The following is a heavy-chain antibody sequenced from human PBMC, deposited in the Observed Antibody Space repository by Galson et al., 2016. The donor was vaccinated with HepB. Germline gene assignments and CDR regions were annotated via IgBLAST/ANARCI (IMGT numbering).Heavy chain of an antibody. Sequence: SLRLSCAASGFSFSSHAMHWVRQGPGKGLQWLAVISFDGRNNYYADSVKGRFTISRDNTKKTLSLQMNSLRVEDTAVYYCARDPRNWGHGSYYGMDVWGKGTTVIVSS. V-gene: IGHV3-30*04. CDR1: GFSFSSHA. CDR2: ISFDGRNN. D-gene: IGHD7-27*01. J-gene: IGHJ6*04. CDR3: ARDPRNWGHGSYYGMDV.